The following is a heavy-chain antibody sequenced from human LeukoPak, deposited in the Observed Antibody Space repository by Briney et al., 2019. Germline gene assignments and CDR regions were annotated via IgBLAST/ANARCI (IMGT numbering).Heavy chain of an antibody. D-gene: IGHD1-14*01. J-gene: IGHJ4*02. V-gene: IGHV3-23*01. Sequence: GGSLRLSCAASGFSFGTYSMNWVRQAPGKGLEWVSAISGSGGSTYYADSVKGRFTISRDNSKNTLYLQMNSLRAEDTAVYYCAKLYRNKISRGPFDYWGQGTLVTVSS. CDR1: GFSFGTYS. CDR2: ISGSGGST. CDR3: AKLYRNKISRGPFDY.